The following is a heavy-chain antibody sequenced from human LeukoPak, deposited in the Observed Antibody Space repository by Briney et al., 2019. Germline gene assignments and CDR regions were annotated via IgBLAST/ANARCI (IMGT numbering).Heavy chain of an antibody. V-gene: IGHV4-34*01. J-gene: IGHJ6*03. Sequence: ASETLSLTCAVYGGSFSGYYWSWIRQPPGKGLEWIGEINHSGSTNYNPSLKSRVTISVDTSKDQFSLELFSVTAADTALYYCARGLRRLAGYGYYYYYYMDVWAKGTTVSVSS. CDR1: GGSFSGYY. CDR3: ARGLRRLAGYGYYYYYYMDV. CDR2: INHSGST. D-gene: IGHD5-18*01.